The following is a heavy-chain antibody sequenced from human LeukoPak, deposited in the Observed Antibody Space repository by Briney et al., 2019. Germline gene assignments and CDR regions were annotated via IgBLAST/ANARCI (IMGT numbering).Heavy chain of an antibody. D-gene: IGHD3-16*01. Sequence: KPSETLSLTCTVSGGSISSTSYYWGWIRQPPGKGLQWIGTVYYSGTTYYDPSLKSRVTMYVDTSKNQFSLRLNSVTAADTAVYYWASLAKLGGKSFDYGGRGTLAPVSS. CDR1: GGSISSTSYY. V-gene: IGHV4-39*01. J-gene: IGHJ4*02. CDR3: ASLAKLGGKSFDY. CDR2: VYYSGTT.